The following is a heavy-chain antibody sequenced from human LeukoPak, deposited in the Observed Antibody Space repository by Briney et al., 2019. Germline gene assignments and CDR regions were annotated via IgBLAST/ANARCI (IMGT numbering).Heavy chain of an antibody. Sequence: GGSLRLSCAASGFTFSSYAMSWVRQAPGKGLEWVSAISGSGGSTSYADSVKGRFTISRDNSKNTMYLQMNSLRAEDTAVYCCAKAVLRYFDWFPGDYWGQGTLVTLSP. CDR1: GFTFSSYA. CDR2: ISGSGGST. D-gene: IGHD3-9*01. V-gene: IGHV3-23*01. J-gene: IGHJ4*02. CDR3: AKAVLRYFDWFPGDY.